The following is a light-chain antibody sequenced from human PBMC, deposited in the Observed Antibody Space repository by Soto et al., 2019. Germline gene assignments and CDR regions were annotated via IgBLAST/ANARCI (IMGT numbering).Light chain of an antibody. J-gene: IGKJ1*01. V-gene: IGKV1-5*03. CDR1: QTISSW. Sequence: DIQMTQSPSTLSGSVGDRVTITCRASQTISSWLAWYQQKPGKAPKLLIYKASSLESGVPSRFSGSGSGTEFTLTISSLQPDDFATYYCQQHNSYRTFGQGTKVDIK. CDR3: QQHNSYRT. CDR2: KAS.